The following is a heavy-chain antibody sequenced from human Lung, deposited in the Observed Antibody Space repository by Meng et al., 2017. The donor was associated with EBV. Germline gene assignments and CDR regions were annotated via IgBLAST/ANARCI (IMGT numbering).Heavy chain of an antibody. Sequence: RGGFGGGGVQPGGSRILSCAASGFTFSSYAIHWVRQAPGKGLEWVAVISYDGSNKYYADSVKGRFTISRDNSKNTLYLQMNSLRGEDTAVYYCARESPARELWSSLASWGRGTLVTVSS. V-gene: IGHV3-30-3*01. CDR2: ISYDGSNK. J-gene: IGHJ5*01. CDR3: ARESPARELWSSLAS. CDR1: GFTFSSYA. D-gene: IGHD1-26*01.